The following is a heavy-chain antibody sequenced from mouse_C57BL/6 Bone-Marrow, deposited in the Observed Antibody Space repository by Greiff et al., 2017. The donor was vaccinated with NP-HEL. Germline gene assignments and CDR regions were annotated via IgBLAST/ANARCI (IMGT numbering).Heavy chain of an antibody. V-gene: IGHV1-74*01. Sequence: VQLQQPGAELVKPGASVKVSCKASGYTFTSYWMHWVKQRPGQGLEWIGRIHPSDSDTNYNEKFKGKATLTADESSSTAYMELRSLTSEDSAVYFCARSDYYAMDYWGQGTSVTVSS. CDR2: IHPSDSDT. CDR1: GYTFTSYW. CDR3: ARSDYYAMDY. J-gene: IGHJ4*01.